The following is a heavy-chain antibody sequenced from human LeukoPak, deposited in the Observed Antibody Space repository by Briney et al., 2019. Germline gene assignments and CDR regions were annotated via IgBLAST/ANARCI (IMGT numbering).Heavy chain of an antibody. J-gene: IGHJ4*02. V-gene: IGHV4-39*01. D-gene: IGHD3-22*01. CDR3: ATLRSITVIVVVSPGLFDY. CDR2: IYYSGST. CDR1: GGSISSSSYY. Sequence: SETLSLTCTVSGGSISSSSYYWGWIRQPPGKGLEWIGSIYYSGSTYYNPSLKGRVVISVDTSKNQFSLKLSSVTAADTAVYYCATLRSITVIVVVSPGLFDYWGQGTLVTVSS.